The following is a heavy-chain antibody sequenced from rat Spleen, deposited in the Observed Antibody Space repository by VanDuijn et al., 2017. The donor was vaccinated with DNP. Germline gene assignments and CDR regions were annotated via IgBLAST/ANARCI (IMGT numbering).Heavy chain of an antibody. CDR1: GFTFNNYW. CDR2: ITSSGGST. J-gene: IGHJ2*01. Sequence: EVQLVESGGDLVQPGRSLILSCVASGFTFNNYWMTWIRQVPGKGLEWVASITSSGGSTYYPDSVKGRFTISRDNAKDTLYLQMNSLRSEDTATYYCARDRITSFDYWGQGVMVTVSS. D-gene: IGHD1-10*01. V-gene: IGHV5-31*01. CDR3: ARDRITSFDY.